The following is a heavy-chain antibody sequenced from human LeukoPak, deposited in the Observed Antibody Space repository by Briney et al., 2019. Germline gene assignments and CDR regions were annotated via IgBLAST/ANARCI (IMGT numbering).Heavy chain of an antibody. CDR3: AREIPPVMVRGEFDY. J-gene: IGHJ4*02. Sequence: PSETLSLTCTVSGGSISSGSYYWSWIRQPPGKGLEWIGEINHSGSTNYNPSLKSRVTISVDTSKNQFSLKLSSVTAADTAVYYCAREIPPVMVRGEFDYWGQGTLVTVSS. V-gene: IGHV4-39*07. D-gene: IGHD3-10*01. CDR1: GGSISSGSYY. CDR2: INHSGST.